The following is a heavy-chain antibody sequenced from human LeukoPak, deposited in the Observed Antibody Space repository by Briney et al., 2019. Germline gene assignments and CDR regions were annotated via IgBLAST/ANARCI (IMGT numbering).Heavy chain of an antibody. D-gene: IGHD1-1*01. CDR3: ARGLEPWDSYYYYYMDV. CDR1: GFTVSSNY. V-gene: IGHV3-7*01. CDR2: IKQDGSEK. Sequence: GGSLRLSCAASGFTVSSNYMSWVRQAPGKGLEWVANIKQDGSEKYYVDSVKGRFTISRDNAKNSLYLQMNSLRAEDTAVYYCARGLEPWDSYYYYYMDVWGKGTTVTVSS. J-gene: IGHJ6*03.